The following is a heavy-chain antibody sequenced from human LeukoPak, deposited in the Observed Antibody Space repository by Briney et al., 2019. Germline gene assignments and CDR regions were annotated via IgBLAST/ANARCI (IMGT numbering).Heavy chain of an antibody. Sequence: SETLSLTCTVSGGSISSYYWSWIRQPPGKGLEWIGEINHSGSTNYNPSLKSRVTISVDTSKNQFSLKLSSVTAADTAVYYCARAYSSSWESLRGWFDPWGQGTLVTVSS. CDR1: GGSISSYY. CDR2: INHSGST. V-gene: IGHV4-34*01. J-gene: IGHJ5*02. D-gene: IGHD6-13*01. CDR3: ARAYSSSWESLRGWFDP.